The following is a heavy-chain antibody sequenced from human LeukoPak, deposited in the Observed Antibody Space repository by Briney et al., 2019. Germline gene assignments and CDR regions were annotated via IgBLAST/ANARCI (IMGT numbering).Heavy chain of an antibody. D-gene: IGHD3-16*01. Sequence: GGSLRLSCAASGFTFSADKMNWVRQAPGRGGEGISYITTGSRTINYAASVKGRFPISTDNTQRSLYLQMNSLTPEDTAVYYCARDRGAVGGLLSYHFYYMDVWGKGTPVTVS. CDR2: ITTGSRTI. J-gene: IGHJ6*03. CDR1: GFTFSADK. CDR3: ARDRGAVGGLLSYHFYYMDV. V-gene: IGHV3-48*01.